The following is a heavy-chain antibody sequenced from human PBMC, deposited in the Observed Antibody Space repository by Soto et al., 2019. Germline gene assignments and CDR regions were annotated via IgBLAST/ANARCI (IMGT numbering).Heavy chain of an antibody. V-gene: IGHV1-18*01. CDR1: GYTFTSYG. J-gene: IGHJ4*02. CDR3: ARETMVRGVMIGPVYFDY. D-gene: IGHD3-10*01. CDR2: ISAYNGNT. Sequence: ASVKVSCKASGYTFTSYGISWVRQAPGQGLEWMGWISAYNGNTNYAQKLQGRVTMTTDTSTSTAYMELRSLRSDDTAVYYCARETMVRGVMIGPVYFDYWGQGTLVTVSS.